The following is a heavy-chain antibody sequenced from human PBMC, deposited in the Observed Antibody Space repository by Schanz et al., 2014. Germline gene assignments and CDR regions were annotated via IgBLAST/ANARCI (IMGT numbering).Heavy chain of an antibody. CDR3: ARFNSGSHSPPYYYYGMDV. J-gene: IGHJ6*02. CDR2: ISGYDDDT. Sequence: QVQSMQSGSEVKKPGASVKVACRTSGYTLSSYGISWVRQAPGQGLEWMGWISGYDDDTKYAPKFQGRVTMTKDTLTNTAYMELRSLTSDDTAVYYCARFNSGSHSPPYYYYGMDVWGQGTTVTVSS. V-gene: IGHV1-18*04. D-gene: IGHD1-26*01. CDR1: GYTLSSYG.